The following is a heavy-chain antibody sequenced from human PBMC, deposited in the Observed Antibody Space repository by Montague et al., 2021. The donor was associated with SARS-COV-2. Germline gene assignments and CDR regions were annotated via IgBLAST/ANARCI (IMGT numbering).Heavy chain of an antibody. CDR3: AKDLVLRAARPDALDV. CDR1: GFTFSSYS. Sequence: SLRLSCAASGFTFSSYSVNWVRQAPGKGLEWISYISSSTNIIYYADSVKGRFTISRDNARISLYLQMNSLRVDDTAVYYCAKDLVLRAARPDALDVWGQGTVVTVSS. CDR2: ISSSTNII. J-gene: IGHJ3*01. V-gene: IGHV3-48*04. D-gene: IGHD6-6*01.